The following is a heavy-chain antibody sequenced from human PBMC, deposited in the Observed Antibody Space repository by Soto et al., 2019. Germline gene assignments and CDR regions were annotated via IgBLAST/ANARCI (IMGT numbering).Heavy chain of an antibody. V-gene: IGHV3-23*01. Sequence: GGSLRLSCAASGFTFSSYAMSWVRQAPGKGLEWVSAISGSGGSTYYADSVKGRFTISRDNSKNTLYLQMNSLRAEDTAVYYCAKGEQQLADYYYYGMDVWGQGTTVTVSS. J-gene: IGHJ6*02. CDR1: GFTFSSYA. D-gene: IGHD6-13*01. CDR3: AKGEQQLADYYYYGMDV. CDR2: ISGSGGST.